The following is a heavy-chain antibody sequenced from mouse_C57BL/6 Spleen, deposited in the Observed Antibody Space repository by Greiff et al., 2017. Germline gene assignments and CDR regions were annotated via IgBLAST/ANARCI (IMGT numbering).Heavy chain of an antibody. J-gene: IGHJ2*01. CDR2: INPSSGYT. Sequence: QVQLQQSGAELARPGASVKMSCKASGYTFTSYTLHWVKQRPGQGLEWIGYINPSSGYTKYNQKFKDKATLTADKSSSTAYMQLSSLTSEDSAVYYCERSYYGNYEGVDYWGQGTTLTVSS. V-gene: IGHV1-4*01. CDR3: ERSYYGNYEGVDY. CDR1: GYTFTSYT. D-gene: IGHD2-10*01.